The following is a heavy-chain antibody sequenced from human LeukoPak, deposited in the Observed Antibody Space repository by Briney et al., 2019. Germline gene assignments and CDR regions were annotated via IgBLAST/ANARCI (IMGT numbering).Heavy chain of an antibody. CDR2: INGSGGST. J-gene: IGHJ4*02. CDR3: VYPIGVVVITGN. V-gene: IGHV3-23*01. CDR1: GFTLSSYA. D-gene: IGHD3-22*01. Sequence: PGGSLRLSCAASGFTLSSYAMSWVRQAPGKGLEWVSAINGSGGSTYYADSVKGRFTISRDNSKNTLYLQMNSLRAEDTAVYYCVYPIGVVVITGNWGQGTLVTVSS.